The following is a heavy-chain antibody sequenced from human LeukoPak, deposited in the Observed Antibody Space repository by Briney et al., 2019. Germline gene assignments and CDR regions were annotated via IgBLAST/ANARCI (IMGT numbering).Heavy chain of an antibody. CDR2: ISSSSSYI. CDR1: GFTFSSYS. Sequence: PGGSLRLSCAASGFTFSSYSMNWVRQAPGKGLEWVSSISSSSSYIYYADSVKGRFTISRDNAKNSLYLQMNSLRAEDTAVYYCARGSRSGWSLDYWGQGTLVTVSS. D-gene: IGHD6-19*01. CDR3: ARGSRSGWSLDY. V-gene: IGHV3-21*01. J-gene: IGHJ4*02.